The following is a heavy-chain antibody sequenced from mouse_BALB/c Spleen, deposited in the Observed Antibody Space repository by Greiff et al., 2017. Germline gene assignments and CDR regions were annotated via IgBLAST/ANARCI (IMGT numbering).Heavy chain of an antibody. Sequence: EVKVVESGGGLVQPGGSRKLSCAASGFTFSSFGMHWVRQAPEKGLEWVAYISSGSSTIYYADTVKGRFTISRDNPKNTLFLQMTSLRSEDTAMYYCAGSSNAMDYWGQGTSVTVSS. V-gene: IGHV5-17*02. D-gene: IGHD1-1*01. CDR1: GFTFSSFG. CDR3: AGSSNAMDY. CDR2: ISSGSSTI. J-gene: IGHJ4*01.